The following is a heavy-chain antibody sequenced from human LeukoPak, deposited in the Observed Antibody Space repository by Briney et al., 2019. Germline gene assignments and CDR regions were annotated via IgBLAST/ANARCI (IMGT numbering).Heavy chain of an antibody. D-gene: IGHD5-24*01. V-gene: IGHV1-2*02. CDR3: AKLYLPATRFDY. J-gene: IGHJ4*02. CDR2: INPNGGGT. Sequence: ASVKVSCKVSGYTFTGYYMHWVRQAPGQGLEWMGWINPNGGGTNYAQKFQGRVTMTRDTSISTAYMELSRLRSDDTAVYYCAKLYLPATRFDYWGQGTLVTVSS. CDR1: GYTFTGYY.